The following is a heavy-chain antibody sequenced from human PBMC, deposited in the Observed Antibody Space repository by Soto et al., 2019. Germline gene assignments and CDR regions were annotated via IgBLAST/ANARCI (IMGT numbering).Heavy chain of an antibody. CDR2: IKEDGSEQ. CDR3: VRCSFIYDTYSDMDV. D-gene: IGHD3-16*01. V-gene: IGHV3-7*01. J-gene: IGHJ6*02. Sequence: PGGSLRLTCAASGYTFSSYWFYWVRLAPGKGLEWVANIKEDGSEQYYVASVKGRFTIPRNNTKNTLYLQMDSLRAEDTAVYYGVRCSFIYDTYSDMDVWGQGTTVTVSS. CDR1: GYTFSSYW.